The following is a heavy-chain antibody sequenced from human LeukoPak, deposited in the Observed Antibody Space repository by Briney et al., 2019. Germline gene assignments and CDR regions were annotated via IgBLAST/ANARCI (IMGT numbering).Heavy chain of an antibody. Sequence: ASVKVSCKASGGTFSSYAISWVRQAPGQGLEWMGGIIPIFGTANYAQNFQGRVTITADESTSTAYMELSSLRSEDTAVYYCARGGNYGYCSGGSCQFDYCGQGTLVTVSS. CDR2: IIPIFGTA. J-gene: IGHJ4*02. CDR3: ARGGNYGYCSGGSCQFDY. V-gene: IGHV1-69*13. CDR1: GGTFSSYA. D-gene: IGHD2-15*01.